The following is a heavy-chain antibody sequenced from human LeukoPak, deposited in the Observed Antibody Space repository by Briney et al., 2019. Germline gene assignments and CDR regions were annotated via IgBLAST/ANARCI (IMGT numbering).Heavy chain of an antibody. Sequence: PGGSLRLSCAASGFTVSNSWMVWVRQAPGKGLMYVSEINNDGNRIRYVDSVKGRFAISRDGAKNTLFLQMNSLRDDDTAMYYCARGGLPGGFDYWGQGILVTVSS. J-gene: IGHJ4*02. V-gene: IGHV3-74*01. CDR1: GFTVSNSW. D-gene: IGHD7-27*01. CDR3: ARGGLPGGFDY. CDR2: INNDGNRI.